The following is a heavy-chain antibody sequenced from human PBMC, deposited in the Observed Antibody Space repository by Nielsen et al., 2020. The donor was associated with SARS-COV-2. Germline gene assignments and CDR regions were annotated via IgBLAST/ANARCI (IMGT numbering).Heavy chain of an antibody. V-gene: IGHV3-30*18. CDR3: AKGLMWGGPPYYFDY. CDR2: ISYDGSNK. J-gene: IGHJ4*02. CDR1: GFTFSSYG. D-gene: IGHD3-16*01. Sequence: GGSLRLSCAASGFTFSSYGMHWVRQAPGKGLEWVAVISYDGSNKYYADSVKGRFTISRDNSKNTLYLQMNSLKAEDTAVYYCAKGLMWGGPPYYFDYWGQGTLVTVSS.